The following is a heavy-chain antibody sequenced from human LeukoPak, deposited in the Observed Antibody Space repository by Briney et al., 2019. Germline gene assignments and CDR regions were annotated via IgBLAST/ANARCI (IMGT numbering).Heavy chain of an antibody. CDR1: GGSVSSSGYY. CDR3: ARQTGSGLFILP. V-gene: IGHV4-39*01. CDR2: IYYSGNT. J-gene: IGHJ4*02. D-gene: IGHD3/OR15-3a*01. Sequence: SETLSLTCTVSGGSVSSSGYYWAWIRQPPGKGLEWIGTIYYSGNTYYNASLKSQVSISIDTSKNQFSLRLTSVTAADTAVYYCARQTGSGLFILPGGQGTLVTVSS.